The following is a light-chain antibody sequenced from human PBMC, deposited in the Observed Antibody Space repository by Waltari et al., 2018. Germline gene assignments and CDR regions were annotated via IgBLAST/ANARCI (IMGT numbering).Light chain of an antibody. CDR3: CSYAAYSPVL. V-gene: IGLV2-23*01. CDR1: RSDVGNYNL. Sequence: QSALTQPASVSGSPGQSITISCTGTRSDVGNYNLVSWYQQHPGKAPQLIICEGSKRPSGVSNRFSGSKFGNTASLTISGLQAEDEADYYCCSYAAYSPVLFGGGTKVTVL. CDR2: EGS. J-gene: IGLJ2*01.